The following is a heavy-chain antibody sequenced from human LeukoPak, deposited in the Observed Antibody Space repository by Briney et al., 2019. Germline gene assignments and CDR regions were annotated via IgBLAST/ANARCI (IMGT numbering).Heavy chain of an antibody. CDR2: IYTSGST. CDR1: GGSISSYY. CDR3: ARDWGSVVVTAKAAFDI. J-gene: IGHJ3*02. D-gene: IGHD2-21*02. Sequence: ASETLSLTCTVSGGSISSYYWSWIRQPAGKGLGWIGRIYTSGSTNYNPSLKSRVTMSVDTSKNQFSLKLCSVTAADTAVYYCARDWGSVVVTAKAAFDIWGQGTMVTVSS. V-gene: IGHV4-4*07.